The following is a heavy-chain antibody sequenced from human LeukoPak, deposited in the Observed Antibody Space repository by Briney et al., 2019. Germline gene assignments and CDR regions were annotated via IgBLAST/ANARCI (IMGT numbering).Heavy chain of an antibody. J-gene: IGHJ4*02. V-gene: IGHV4-61*02. D-gene: IGHD6-13*01. CDR2: IYTSGST. CDR1: GGPISSGSYY. CDR3: ARAPTSWYFDY. Sequence: PSQTLSLTCTVSGGPISSGSYYWSWIRQPAGKGLEWIGRIYTSGSTNYNPSLKSRVTISVDTSKNQFSLKLSSVTAADTAVYYCARAPTSWYFDYWGQGTPVTVSS.